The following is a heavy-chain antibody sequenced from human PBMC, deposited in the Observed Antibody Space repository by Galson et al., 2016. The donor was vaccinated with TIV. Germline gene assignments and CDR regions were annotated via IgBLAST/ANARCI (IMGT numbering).Heavy chain of an antibody. V-gene: IGHV6-1*01. J-gene: IGHJ4*02. CDR2: TYYRSTWYN. Sequence: CAISGDSVSSTSAAWNWIRQSPSRGLEWLGRTYYRSTWYNDYAASLKRRITINPDTSKNQFSLQLTSVTPEDAAVSCCARGAPSVFGVIMTLDYWGQGTLVTVSS. D-gene: IGHD3-3*01. CDR1: GDSVSSTSAA. CDR3: ARGAPSVFGVIMTLDY.